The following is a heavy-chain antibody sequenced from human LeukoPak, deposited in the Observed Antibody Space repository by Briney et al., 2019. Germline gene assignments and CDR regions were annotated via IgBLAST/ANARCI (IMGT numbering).Heavy chain of an antibody. CDR2: IYYSGST. D-gene: IGHD4-11*01. CDR1: GGSISSSSYY. Sequence: SETLSLTCTVSGGSISSSSYYWGWIRQPPGKGLEWIGSIYYSGSTYYNPSLKSRVTISVDTSKNQFSLKLSSVTAADTAVYYCARDLRTMTTVTSYAFDIWGQGTMVTVSS. CDR3: ARDLRTMTTVTSYAFDI. V-gene: IGHV4-39*07. J-gene: IGHJ3*02.